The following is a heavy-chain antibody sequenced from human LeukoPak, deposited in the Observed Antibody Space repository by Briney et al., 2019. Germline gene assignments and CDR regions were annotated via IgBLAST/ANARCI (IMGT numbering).Heavy chain of an antibody. V-gene: IGHV3-53*01. Sequence: GGSLRLSCAASGFTVSSNYMSWVRQAPGKGLEWVSVIYSGGSTYYADSVKGRFTISRDNSKNTLYLQMNSLRAEDTAAYYCARNEYSGSLDYWGQGTLVTVSS. D-gene: IGHD1-26*01. J-gene: IGHJ4*02. CDR3: ARNEYSGSLDY. CDR2: IYSGGST. CDR1: GFTVSSNY.